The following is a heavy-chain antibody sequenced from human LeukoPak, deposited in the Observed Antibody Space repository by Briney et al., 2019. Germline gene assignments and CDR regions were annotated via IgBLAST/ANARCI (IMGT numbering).Heavy chain of an antibody. Sequence: GRSLRLSCAASGFTFSSYAMTWVRQGPGKGLEWVSTIDTRGATFYADSVKGRFTISRDNSKNTLYLQMNSLRDEDTALYYCAKKATVITPGNYFDYWGQGTLVPVSS. V-gene: IGHV3-23*01. CDR2: IDTRGAT. CDR1: GFTFSSYA. J-gene: IGHJ4*02. CDR3: AKKATVITPGNYFDY. D-gene: IGHD4-23*01.